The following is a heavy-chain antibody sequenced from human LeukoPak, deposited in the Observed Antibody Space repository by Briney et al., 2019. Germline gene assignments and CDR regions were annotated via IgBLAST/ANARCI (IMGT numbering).Heavy chain of an antibody. CDR3: ARVPPPLTRVPYYDSSGLYYFDY. CDR1: GGSISSGGYY. Sequence: PSETLSLTCTVSGGSISSGGYYWSGIRQHPGKGLEWIGYIYYSGSTYYNPSLKSRVTISVDTSKNQFSLKLSSVTAADTAVYYCARVPPPLTRVPYYDSSGLYYFDYWGQGTLVTVSS. V-gene: IGHV4-31*03. D-gene: IGHD3-22*01. CDR2: IYYSGST. J-gene: IGHJ4*02.